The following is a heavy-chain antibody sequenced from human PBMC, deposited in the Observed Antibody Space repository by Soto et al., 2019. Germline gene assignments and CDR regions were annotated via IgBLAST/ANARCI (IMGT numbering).Heavy chain of an antibody. D-gene: IGHD3-10*01. CDR1: GFSFSTYG. V-gene: IGHV3-30*18. Sequence: GSLRLSCAASGFSFSTYGIHWVRQAPDKGPEWVTRISYDGSDTYYADSVRGRFTISRDNSKNTVLLQMNSLRVDDSAVYHCAKEESLYYYGLDVWGQGTTVTVSS. J-gene: IGHJ6*02. CDR2: ISYDGSDT. CDR3: AKEESLYYYGLDV.